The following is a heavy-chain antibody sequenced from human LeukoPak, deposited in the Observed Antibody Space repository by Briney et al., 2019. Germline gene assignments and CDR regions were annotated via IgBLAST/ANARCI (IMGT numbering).Heavy chain of an antibody. J-gene: IGHJ4*02. CDR2: VYHTGGT. D-gene: IGHD4-17*01. Sequence: PSETLSLTCAVSGGSISTNNWFSWVRQAPGKGLEWIGEVYHTGGTNYNPSLKSRVTISVDRSKNQFSLNLNSVTAADTAVYYCARSYTDYAVSFFDHWGQGALVTVSS. CDR1: GGSISTNNW. CDR3: ARSYTDYAVSFFDH. V-gene: IGHV4-4*02.